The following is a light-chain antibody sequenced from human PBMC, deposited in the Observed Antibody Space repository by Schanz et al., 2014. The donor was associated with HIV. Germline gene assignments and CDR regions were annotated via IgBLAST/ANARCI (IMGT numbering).Light chain of an antibody. CDR3: QQYGSSPYT. V-gene: IGKV3-20*01. J-gene: IGKJ2*01. CDR1: QSLSSY. Sequence: EIVLTQSPATLSMSPGERATLSCRASQSLSSYLAWYQQKPGQAPRLLIYGASSRANGIPARFSGAGSGTDFTLTISRLEPEDFAVYYCQQYGSSPYTFGQGTKLEI. CDR2: GAS.